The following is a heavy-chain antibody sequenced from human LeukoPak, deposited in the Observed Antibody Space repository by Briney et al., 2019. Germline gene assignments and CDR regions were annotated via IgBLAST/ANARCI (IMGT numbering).Heavy chain of an antibody. D-gene: IGHD3-10*01. CDR1: GGSISSYY. CDR2: IYYSGST. Sequence: SETLSLTCTVSGGSISSYYWSWIRQPPGEGLEWIGYIYYSGSTNYNPSLKSRVTISVDTSKNQFSLKLSSVTAADTAVYYCARAGGGFGELNDYWGQGTLVTVSS. CDR3: ARAGGGFGELNDY. V-gene: IGHV4-59*01. J-gene: IGHJ4*02.